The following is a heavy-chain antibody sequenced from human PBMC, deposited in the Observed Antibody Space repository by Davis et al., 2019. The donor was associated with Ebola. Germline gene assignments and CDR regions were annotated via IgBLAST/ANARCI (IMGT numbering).Heavy chain of an antibody. J-gene: IGHJ4*02. Sequence: GESLKISCAASGFTFSSYGMHWVRQAPGKGLEWVAVISYDGSNKYYADSVKGRFTISRDNAKNSLYLQMNSLRAEDTAVYYCARVSDSSGYSGLDYWGQGTLVTVSS. D-gene: IGHD3-22*01. CDR3: ARVSDSSGYSGLDY. V-gene: IGHV3-30*03. CDR1: GFTFSSYG. CDR2: ISYDGSNK.